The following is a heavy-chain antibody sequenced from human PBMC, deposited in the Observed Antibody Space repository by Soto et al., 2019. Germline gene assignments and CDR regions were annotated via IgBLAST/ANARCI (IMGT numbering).Heavy chain of an antibody. CDR1: GYTFTSYG. V-gene: IGHV1-18*01. Sequence: VKVSCKASGYTFTSYGISCVRQAPGQGHEWMGWISAYNGNTNYAQKLQGRVTMTTDTSTSTAYMELRSLRSDDTAVYYCARDSAGSGYAFDIWGQGTMVTVSS. J-gene: IGHJ3*02. D-gene: IGHD3-22*01. CDR2: ISAYNGNT. CDR3: ARDSAGSGYAFDI.